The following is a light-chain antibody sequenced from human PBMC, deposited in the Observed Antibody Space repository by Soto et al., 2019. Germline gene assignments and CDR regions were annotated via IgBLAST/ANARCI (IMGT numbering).Light chain of an antibody. CDR3: QQFNNWPWT. V-gene: IGKV3-15*01. Sequence: EIVMTQSPVTLTVSPGERATLYCRASQSISTNVAWHQQKPGQAHRLLIYGASTRATDIPARFSGSGSGTEFTLTISSLQSEDLAVYYCQQFNNWPWTFGQGTKVEI. J-gene: IGKJ1*01. CDR2: GAS. CDR1: QSISTN.